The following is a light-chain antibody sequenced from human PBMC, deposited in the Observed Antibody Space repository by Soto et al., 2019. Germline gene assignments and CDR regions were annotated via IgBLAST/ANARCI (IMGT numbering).Light chain of an antibody. Sequence: QSVLTQPASVSGSPGQSITISCTGTSSDVGTYNLVSWYQQHPGKAPKLMVYEGTKRPSGVSNRFSGSKSGNTASLTISGLQAEDEADYYCCSYVGSSTYVFGTGNK. CDR1: SSDVGTYNL. V-gene: IGLV2-23*01. CDR2: EGT. CDR3: CSYVGSSTYV. J-gene: IGLJ1*01.